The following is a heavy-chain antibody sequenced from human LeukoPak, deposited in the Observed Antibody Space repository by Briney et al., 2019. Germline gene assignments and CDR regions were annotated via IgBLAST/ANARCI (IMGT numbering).Heavy chain of an antibody. V-gene: IGHV3-23*01. CDR3: AKMALTMIVVPYYMDV. Sequence: PGGSLRLSCAASGFTFSNYAMSWVRQAPGKGLEWVSAISGSGGSTYYADSVKGRFTISRDNTNNILYLQMNSLRAEDTAVYYRAKMALTMIVVPYYMDVWGKGTTVTVS. CDR1: GFTFSNYA. J-gene: IGHJ6*03. D-gene: IGHD3-22*01. CDR2: ISGSGGST.